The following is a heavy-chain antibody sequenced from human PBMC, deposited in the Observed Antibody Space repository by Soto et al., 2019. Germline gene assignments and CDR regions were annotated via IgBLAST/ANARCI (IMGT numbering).Heavy chain of an antibody. CDR1: GFTFSSYG. J-gene: IGHJ4*02. V-gene: IGHV3-33*01. CDR2: IWYDGSNK. Sequence: GGSLRLSCAASGFTFSSYGMHWVRQAPGKGLEWVAVIWYDGSNKYYADSVKGRFTISRDNSKNTLYLQMNSLRAEDTAVYYCARGPTVTNLDYWGQGTLVTVSS. D-gene: IGHD4-17*01. CDR3: ARGPTVTNLDY.